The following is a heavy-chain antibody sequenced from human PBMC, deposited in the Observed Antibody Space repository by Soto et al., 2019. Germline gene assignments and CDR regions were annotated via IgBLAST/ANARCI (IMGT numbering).Heavy chain of an antibody. J-gene: IGHJ4*02. CDR3: AKEYYGSGPIDY. CDR2: IRDSGATT. D-gene: IGHD3-10*01. V-gene: IGHV3-23*01. Sequence: EVQFLESGGGLVQPGGSLRLSCAVSGLTFSTYAMTWVRQAPGKGLEWVSTIRDSGATTYYADSVKGRFTISRDNSKNTLYLQMNSLRAEDTAVYYCAKEYYGSGPIDYWGQGTLVTVSS. CDR1: GLTFSTYA.